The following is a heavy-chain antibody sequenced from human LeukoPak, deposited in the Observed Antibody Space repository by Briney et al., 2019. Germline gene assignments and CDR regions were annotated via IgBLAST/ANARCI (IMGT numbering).Heavy chain of an antibody. J-gene: IGHJ3*02. Sequence: SETLSLTCTVSGGSISSNSYYWGWIRQPPGKGLEWIGSIYYSGSTNYNPSLKSRVTISVDTSKNQFSLELSSVTAADTAVYYCARDGGFSSGWYEEDAFDIWGQGTMVTVSS. CDR1: GGSISSNSYY. CDR2: IYYSGST. CDR3: ARDGGFSSGWYEEDAFDI. V-gene: IGHV4-39*07. D-gene: IGHD6-19*01.